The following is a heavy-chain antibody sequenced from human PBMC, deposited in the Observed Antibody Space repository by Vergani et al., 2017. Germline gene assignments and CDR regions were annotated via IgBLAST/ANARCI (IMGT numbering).Heavy chain of an antibody. J-gene: IGHJ6*02. Sequence: QVQLVQSGAEVKKPGASVKVSCKASGYTFTSYYMHWVRQAPGQGLEWMGIINPSGGSTNYAQKFQGRVTMTRDTSISTAYMELSRLRSDDTAVYYCARGPPWGDCSGGSCPYYYYGMDVWGQGTTVTVSS. V-gene: IGHV1-46*01. CDR1: GYTFTSYY. D-gene: IGHD2-15*01. CDR3: ARGPPWGDCSGGSCPYYYYGMDV. CDR2: INPSGGST.